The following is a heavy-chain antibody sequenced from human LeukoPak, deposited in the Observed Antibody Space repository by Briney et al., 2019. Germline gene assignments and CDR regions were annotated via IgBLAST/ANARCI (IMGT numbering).Heavy chain of an antibody. V-gene: IGHV3-48*03. D-gene: IGHD4-17*01. CDR1: GFTFSSYE. CDR2: IGSGGSPI. CDR3: ARDAPGTVTNDS. J-gene: IGHJ5*01. Sequence: GGSLILSCSASGFTFSSYEMNWVRQAPGKGLEWLSWIGSGGSPIYYADSVKGRFTISRDNAKNSLFLQMDSLRADDTAVYYCARDAPGTVTNDSWGEGTLVTVSS.